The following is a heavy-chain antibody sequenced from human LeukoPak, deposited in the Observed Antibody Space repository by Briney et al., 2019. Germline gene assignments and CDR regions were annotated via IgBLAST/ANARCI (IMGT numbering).Heavy chain of an antibody. CDR1: GLPFSSHT. V-gene: IGHV3-21*01. D-gene: IGHD6-19*01. CDR2: ISTSSIYI. Sequence: PGGPLKLSCEPPGLPFSSHTMNWVRKPPGKGLEWVSSISTSSIYIYYADSVKGRFTISRDNAKNSLYLQMNSLRADDTAVYYCAREDIAVAAVGVDYWGQGTLVTVSS. J-gene: IGHJ4*02. CDR3: AREDIAVAAVGVDY.